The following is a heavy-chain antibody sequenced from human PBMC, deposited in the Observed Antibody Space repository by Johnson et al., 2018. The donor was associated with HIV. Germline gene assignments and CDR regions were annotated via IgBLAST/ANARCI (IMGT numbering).Heavy chain of an antibody. CDR3: ARGRRPWELHGFNAFDT. CDR1: GFTFSSFA. CDR2: ISYDASNK. Sequence: QVQLVESGGGVVQPGKSLKVSCAASGFTFSSFAMHWVRQAPGQGLEWVAVISYDASNKYYADSVKGRFTIARDNSKNTLYLQMNSLRVEDTAVYHCARGRRPWELHGFNAFDTWGQGTMVIVSS. J-gene: IGHJ3*02. D-gene: IGHD1-26*01. V-gene: IGHV3-30*04.